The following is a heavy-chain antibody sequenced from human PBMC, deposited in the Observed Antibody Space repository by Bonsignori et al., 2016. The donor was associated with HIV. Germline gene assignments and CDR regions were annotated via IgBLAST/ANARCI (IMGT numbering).Heavy chain of an antibody. J-gene: IGHJ4*02. CDR1: GFTFENFG. CDR3: AKKSYYGSGGYFDH. D-gene: IGHD3-10*01. V-gene: IGHV3-23*04. Sequence: EVHLGESGGGLAQPGGTLRLSCAASGFTFENFGMNWVRQAPGKGLEWVSGISGGGDGTYYADFVKGRFTISRDNSKRSLYLEMSSLRVEDTAIYYCAKKSYYGSGGYFDHWGQGA. CDR2: ISGGGDGT.